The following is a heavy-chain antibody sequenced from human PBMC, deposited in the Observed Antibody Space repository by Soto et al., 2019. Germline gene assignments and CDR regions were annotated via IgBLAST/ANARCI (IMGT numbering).Heavy chain of an antibody. Sequence: QVQLVQSGAEVKKPGSSVKVSCKASGGTFSSYTISWVRQAPGQGLEWMGRIIPILGIANYAQKLQGRVTISADQSTSTAYMDLSSLRSEDTAVYYCATGVRFLEFPDYWGQGTLVTVSS. J-gene: IGHJ4*02. D-gene: IGHD3-3*01. CDR1: GGTFSSYT. V-gene: IGHV1-69*02. CDR2: IIPILGIA. CDR3: ATGVRFLEFPDY.